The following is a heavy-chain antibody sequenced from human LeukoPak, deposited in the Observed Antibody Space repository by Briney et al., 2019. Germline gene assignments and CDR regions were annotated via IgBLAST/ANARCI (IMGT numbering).Heavy chain of an antibody. CDR1: GGTFSSYT. CDR2: IIPIFGTA. J-gene: IGHJ3*02. Sequence: AASVKVSCKASGGTFSSYTITWVRQAPGQGLEWMGGIIPIFGTANYAQKFQGRVTITADESTSTAYIELSSLRSEDTAAYYCARVNCGGYCYSDRGAFDIWGQGTMVTVSS. D-gene: IGHD2-21*02. V-gene: IGHV1-69*13. CDR3: ARVNCGGYCYSDRGAFDI.